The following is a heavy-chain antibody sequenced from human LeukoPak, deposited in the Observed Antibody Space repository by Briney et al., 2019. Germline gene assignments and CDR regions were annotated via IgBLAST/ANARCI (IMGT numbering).Heavy chain of an antibody. D-gene: IGHD3-9*01. CDR1: GFTFSNYA. J-gene: IGHJ4*02. CDR2: ISGSGGSS. V-gene: IGHV3-23*01. CDR3: AKAGYDILTGSWFDY. Sequence: PGGSLRLSCAASGFTFSNYAMSWVRQAPGKGLEWVSAISGSGGSSYYADSVKGRFTISRDNTKNTPYLQMNSLRAEDTALYYCAKAGYDILTGSWFDYWGQGTLVTVSS.